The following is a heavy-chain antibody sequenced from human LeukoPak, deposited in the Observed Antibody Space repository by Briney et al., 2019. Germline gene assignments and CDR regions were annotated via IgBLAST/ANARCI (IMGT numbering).Heavy chain of an antibody. CDR1: GFTFSSYS. CDR2: ISSSSSTI. Sequence: GGSLRLSCAASGFTFSSYSMNWVRQAPGKGLEWVSYISSSSSTIYYADSVKGRFTISRDNAKNSLYLQMNSLRAEDTAVYYCARDPGVVVPVVFDYGGRETLVPASS. V-gene: IGHV3-48*01. D-gene: IGHD2-2*01. J-gene: IGHJ4*02. CDR3: ARDPGVVVPVVFDY.